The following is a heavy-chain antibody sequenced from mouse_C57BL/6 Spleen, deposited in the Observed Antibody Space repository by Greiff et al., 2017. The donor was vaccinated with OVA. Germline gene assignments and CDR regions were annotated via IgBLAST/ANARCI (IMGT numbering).Heavy chain of an antibody. CDR1: GYTFTSYW. D-gene: IGHD3-2*02. V-gene: IGHV1-50*01. CDR3: ASGQLRLPRGY. CDR2: IDPSDSYT. Sequence: QVQLQQPGAELVKPGASVKLSCKASGYTFTSYWMQWVKQRPGQGLEWIGEIDPSDSYTNYNQKFMGKATLTVDTSSSTAYMQLSSLTSEDSAVYYCASGQLRLPRGYWGQGTTLTVSS. J-gene: IGHJ2*01.